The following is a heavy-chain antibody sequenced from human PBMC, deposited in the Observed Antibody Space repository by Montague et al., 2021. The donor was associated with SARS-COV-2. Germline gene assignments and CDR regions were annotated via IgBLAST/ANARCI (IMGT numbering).Heavy chain of an antibody. V-gene: IGHV3-21*01. J-gene: IGHJ4*02. D-gene: IGHD3-3*01. CDR3: ARAQHYDFWSGKSFEY. CDR1: GFTFSGYT. CDR2: ISSSSSYI. Sequence: SLRLSLAASGFTFSGYTVNWVRQAPGKGLEWVSSISSSSSYIYYADSVKGRFTISRDNAKNSLYLQMNSLRAEDTAVYYCARAQHYDFWSGKSFEYWGQGTLVTVSS.